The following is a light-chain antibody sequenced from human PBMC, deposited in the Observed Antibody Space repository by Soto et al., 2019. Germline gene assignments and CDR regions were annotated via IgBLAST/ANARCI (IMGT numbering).Light chain of an antibody. J-gene: IGLJ2*01. Sequence: QSVVTHEPSLTLSPGGTVTLTCASSTGAVTSGYYPNWFQQKPGQAPRALIYNTDNKYSWTPARFSGSLLGGKAALTLSGVQPEDEAEYYCLLYFGGAVVVLFGGGTQLTVL. CDR3: LLYFGGAVVVL. CDR1: TGAVTSGYY. CDR2: NTD. V-gene: IGLV7-43*01.